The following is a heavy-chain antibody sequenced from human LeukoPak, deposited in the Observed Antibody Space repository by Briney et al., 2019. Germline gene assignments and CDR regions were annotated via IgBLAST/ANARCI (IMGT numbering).Heavy chain of an antibody. CDR3: ARAGAYCTNGVCHAFDY. D-gene: IGHD2-8*01. CDR2: ISSSSSYI. CDR1: GFTFSSYS. Sequence: GGSLRLSCAASGFTFSSYSMNWVRQAPGKGLEWVSYISSSSSYIYYADSVKGRFTISRDNAKNSLYLQMNSLRAEDTAVYYCARAGAYCTNGVCHAFDYWGQGTLVTVSS. J-gene: IGHJ4*02. V-gene: IGHV3-21*05.